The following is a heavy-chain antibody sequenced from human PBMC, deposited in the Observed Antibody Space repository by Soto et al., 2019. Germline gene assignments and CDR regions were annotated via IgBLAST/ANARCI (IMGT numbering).Heavy chain of an antibody. CDR1: VGSISSRNW. CDR3: AKDRLWGSSDRGDHDDFEV. V-gene: IGHV4-4*02. D-gene: IGHD6-6*01. CDR2: IYQSGST. Sequence: PSETLSLTCTFSVGSISSRNWWSWLRQSPTKGLEWIGEIYQSGSTNYNPSLESRVTISVDKSKNQFSLELTSLTAADTAVYYCAKDRLWGSSDRGDHDDFEVWGQGTTVTVSS. J-gene: IGHJ6*01.